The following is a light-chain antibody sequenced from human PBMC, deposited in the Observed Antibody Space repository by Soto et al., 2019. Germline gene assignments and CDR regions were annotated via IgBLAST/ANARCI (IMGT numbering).Light chain of an antibody. J-gene: IGKJ3*01. CDR1: PSVNSN. CDR2: HAS. V-gene: IGKV3-15*01. CDR3: QQYRNWPFT. Sequence: EIVMTQSPATLSVSPGERATLSCRASPSVNSNLAWYQQKPGQAPRLLIYHASARAIGIPARFSGSGSGTEFTLTISSLQSEDFAVYYCQQYRNWPFTFGPGTKVDIK.